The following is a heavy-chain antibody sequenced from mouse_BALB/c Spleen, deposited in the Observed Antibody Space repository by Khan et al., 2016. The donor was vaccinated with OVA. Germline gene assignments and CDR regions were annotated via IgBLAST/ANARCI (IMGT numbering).Heavy chain of an antibody. V-gene: IGHV1-7*01. CDR3: ANHGSSSAWLTY. J-gene: IGHJ3*01. Sequence: QVQLQQSGAELAKPGASVKMSCKASGYTFTGYWMHWVKQRPGQGLEWIGYINPSTGYTEYNQRFKDKATLTADKSSSTAYMQLSSLTSEESAVXDCANHGSSSAWLTYWGQGTLVTVSA. D-gene: IGHD1-1*01. CDR2: INPSTGYT. CDR1: GYTFTGYW.